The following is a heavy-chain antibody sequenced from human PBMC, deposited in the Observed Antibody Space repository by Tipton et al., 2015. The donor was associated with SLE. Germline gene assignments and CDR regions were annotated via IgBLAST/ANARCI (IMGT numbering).Heavy chain of an antibody. CDR2: IWYDGSNK. J-gene: IGHJ6*02. V-gene: IGHV3-33*08. CDR1: GFTFSSYG. Sequence: SLRLSCAASGFTFSSYGMHWVRQAPGKGLEWVAVIWYDGSNKYYADSVKGRFTISRDNSKNTLYLQMNSLRAEDTAVYYCTRDPGQDYYNGLDVWGQGTTVTVSS. CDR3: TRDPGQDYYNGLDV.